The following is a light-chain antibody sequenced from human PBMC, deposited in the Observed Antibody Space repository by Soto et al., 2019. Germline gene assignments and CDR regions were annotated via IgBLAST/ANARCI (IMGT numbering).Light chain of an antibody. V-gene: IGKV1-5*03. Sequence: DIQMTQSPSTLSASLGDRVTITCRASQNIFTWLAWYQKKPGKAPTLLIYKSSNLQSGVPSRFSGSGSGTEFTLTIASLQPEDFATYYCQQYSSYYSFGQGTKLEIK. CDR1: QNIFTW. CDR2: KSS. CDR3: QQYSSYYS. J-gene: IGKJ2*03.